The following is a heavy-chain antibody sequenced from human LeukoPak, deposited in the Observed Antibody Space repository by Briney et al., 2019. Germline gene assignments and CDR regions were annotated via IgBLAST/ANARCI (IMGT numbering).Heavy chain of an antibody. V-gene: IGHV3-30*18. J-gene: IGHJ4*02. CDR2: ISYDGSNK. CDR1: GFTFSSYG. Sequence: GRSLRLSCAASGFTFSSYGIHWVRQAPGKGLEWVAVISYDGSNKYYADSVKGRFTISRDNSKNTLYLQMNSLRAEDTAVYYCAKTLGGSFDYWGQGTLVTVSS. CDR3: AKTLGGSFDY.